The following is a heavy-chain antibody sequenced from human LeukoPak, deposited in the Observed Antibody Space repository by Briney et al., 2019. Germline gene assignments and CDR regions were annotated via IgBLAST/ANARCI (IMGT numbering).Heavy chain of an antibody. CDR2: INHSGST. CDR1: GGSFSGYY. Sequence: PSETLSLTCAVYGGSFSGYYWSWIRQPPGKGLEWIGEINHSGSTNYNPSLKSRVTISVDTSKNQFSLKLSSVTAADTAVYYCARRRAYHYYYGMDVWGQGTTVTVSS. J-gene: IGHJ6*02. V-gene: IGHV4-34*01. CDR3: ARRRAYHYYYGMDV.